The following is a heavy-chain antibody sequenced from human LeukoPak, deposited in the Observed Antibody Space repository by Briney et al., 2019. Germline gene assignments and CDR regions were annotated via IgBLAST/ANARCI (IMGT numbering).Heavy chain of an antibody. V-gene: IGHV3-33*08. CDR3: ARDRSTGSYFYFDY. CDR2: IWYDGSNK. J-gene: IGHJ4*02. Sequence: GGSLRLSCAASGFTFSSYALNWVRQAPGKGLEWVAVIWYDGSNKYYADSVKGRFTISRDNSKNTLYLQMNSLRAEDTAVYYCARDRSTGSYFYFDYWGQGTLVTVSS. CDR1: GFTFSSYA. D-gene: IGHD6-19*01.